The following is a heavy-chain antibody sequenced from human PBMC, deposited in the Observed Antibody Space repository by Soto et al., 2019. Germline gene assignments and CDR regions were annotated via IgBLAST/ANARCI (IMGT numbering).Heavy chain of an antibody. CDR1: GYTFTSYD. D-gene: IGHD2-2*01. J-gene: IGHJ4*02. CDR3: ARGLGYCSSTSCYEFDY. V-gene: IGHV1-8*01. CDR2: MNPNSGNT. Sequence: ASVKVSCKASGYTFTSYDINWVRQATGQGLEWMGWMNPNSGNTGYAQKFQGRVTMTSNTSISTAYMKLSSLRSEDTAVYYCARGLGYCSSTSCYEFDYWGQGTLVTVSS.